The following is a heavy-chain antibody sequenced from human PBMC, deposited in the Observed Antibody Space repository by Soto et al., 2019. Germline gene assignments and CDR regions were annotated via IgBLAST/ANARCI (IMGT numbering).Heavy chain of an antibody. CDR2: IYPSDSTT. D-gene: IGHD6-19*01. CDR3: ARRLSYSSGWDC. V-gene: IGHV5-51*01. J-gene: IGHJ4*01. Sequence: PGESLKISCKASGNSFIPYWIGWVRQMPGEGLEWMGIIYPSDSTTRYSPSFQGQVSISADKSISTVYLQWSSLKASDTAMYYCARRLSYSSGWDCWGQGTLVTVSS. CDR1: GNSFIPYW.